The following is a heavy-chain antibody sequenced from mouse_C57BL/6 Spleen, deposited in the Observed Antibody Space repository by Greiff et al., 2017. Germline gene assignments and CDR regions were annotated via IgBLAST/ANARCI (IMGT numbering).Heavy chain of an antibody. CDR2: ISYDGSN. Sequence: EVQRVESGPGLVKPSQSLSLTCSVTGYSITSGYYWNWIRQFPGNKLEWMGYISYDGSNNYNPSLKNRISITRDTSKNQFFLTLNSVTTEDTATYYCARGDDYEGFAYWGQGTLVTVSA. CDR3: ARGDDYEGFAY. CDR1: GYSITSGYY. D-gene: IGHD2-4*01. J-gene: IGHJ3*01. V-gene: IGHV3-6*01.